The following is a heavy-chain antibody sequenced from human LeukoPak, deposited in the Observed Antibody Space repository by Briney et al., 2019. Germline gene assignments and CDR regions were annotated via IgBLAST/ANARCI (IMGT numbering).Heavy chain of an antibody. Sequence: GGSLRLSCAASGYTFSIYAMSWVRQAPGKGLEWVSGIRGSGGTTYSADSVKGRFTISRDNSKNTLYLQMNSLRAEDTAVYYCAKGRAFEWLSNFDYWGQGTLVTVSS. V-gene: IGHV3-23*01. CDR2: IRGSGGTT. CDR1: GYTFSIYA. CDR3: AKGRAFEWLSNFDY. J-gene: IGHJ4*02. D-gene: IGHD3-9*01.